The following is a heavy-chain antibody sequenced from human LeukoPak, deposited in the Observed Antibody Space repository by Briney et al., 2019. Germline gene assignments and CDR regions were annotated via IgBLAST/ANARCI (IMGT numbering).Heavy chain of an antibody. J-gene: IGHJ4*02. D-gene: IGHD3-22*01. Sequence: GGSLRLSCVASGFTFSSYWMHWVRQDPRKGLVWVSRINGDGRNINYADSVRGRFTISRDNAKNSLYLQMNSLRVEDTAVYYYARDTPLYDSSGYYYEYWGQGTLVTVSA. CDR2: INGDGRNI. CDR3: ARDTPLYDSSGYYYEY. V-gene: IGHV3-74*01. CDR1: GFTFSSYW.